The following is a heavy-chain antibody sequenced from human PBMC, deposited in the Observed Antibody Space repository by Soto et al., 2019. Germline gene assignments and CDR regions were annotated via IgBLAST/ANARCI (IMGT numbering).Heavy chain of an antibody. CDR3: TKRRNVLRFLEWSSGMEV. J-gene: IGHJ6*02. CDR1: GFTFSNYG. V-gene: IGHV3-30*18. CDR2: ISDDGSNK. Sequence: GGSLRLSCAASGFTFSNYGMHWVRQAPGKGLEWVAFISDDGSNKYYADSMKGRFTMSRDNSKSTLYLQMDSLRVEDTAVYYCTKRRNVLRFLEWSSGMEVWGQGTTVTVSS. D-gene: IGHD3-3*01.